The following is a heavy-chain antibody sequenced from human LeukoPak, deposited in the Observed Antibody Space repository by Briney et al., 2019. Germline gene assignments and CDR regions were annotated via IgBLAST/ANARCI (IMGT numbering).Heavy chain of an antibody. CDR1: GGSISSYY. D-gene: IGHD2/OR15-2a*01. J-gene: IGHJ3*02. CDR2: LHYTGST. V-gene: IGHV4-59*08. Sequence: SETLSLTCTVSGGSISSYYWSWIRQPPGKGLEWIGYLHYTGSTNYNPSLKRRVTTPVDTSKNQFSLKLSSVTAADTAVYYCARHDDSNTYIDAFDIWGQGTLVTVSS. CDR3: ARHDDSNTYIDAFDI.